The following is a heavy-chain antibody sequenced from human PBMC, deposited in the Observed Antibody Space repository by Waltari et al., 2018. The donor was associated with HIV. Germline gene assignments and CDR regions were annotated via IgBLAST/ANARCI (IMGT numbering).Heavy chain of an antibody. V-gene: IGHV3-7*01. Sequence: EVLLVESGGGLVQPGGSLRLSSPASGFMFTIYCMSWVRQAPGKGLEWVANIKQDGSEKYYVDSVKGRFTISRDNAKNSLYLQMNSLRAEDTAMYYCATSRTFDYWGQGTLVTVSS. J-gene: IGHJ4*02. CDR1: GFMFTIYC. CDR3: ATSRTFDY. CDR2: IKQDGSEK. D-gene: IGHD2-2*01.